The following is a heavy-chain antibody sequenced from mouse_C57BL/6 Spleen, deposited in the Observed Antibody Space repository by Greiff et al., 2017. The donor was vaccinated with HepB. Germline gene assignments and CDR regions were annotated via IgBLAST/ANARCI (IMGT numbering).Heavy chain of an antibody. V-gene: IGHV7-3*01. CDR2: IRNKANGYTT. CDR3: ARSPIYLMDY. Sequence: EVQLVESGGGLVQPGGSLSLSCAASGFTFTDYYMSWVRQPPGKALEWLGFIRNKANGYTTEYSASVKGRFTISRDNSQSILYLQMNALRAEDSATYYCARSPIYLMDYWGQGTSVTVSS. D-gene: IGHD2-1*01. J-gene: IGHJ4*01. CDR1: GFTFTDYY.